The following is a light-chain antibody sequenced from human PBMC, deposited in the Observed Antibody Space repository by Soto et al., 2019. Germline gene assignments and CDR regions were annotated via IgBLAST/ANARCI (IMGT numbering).Light chain of an antibody. Sequence: DIQMTQSPSTLSASVGARVTITCRASQSTSSWLAWYQQKPGKAPKLLIYKASSLESGVPSRFSVSGSGTEFTLTISSLQPDDFATYYCQQYNSYPTCGQGTKVEIK. J-gene: IGKJ1*01. V-gene: IGKV1-5*03. CDR1: QSTSSW. CDR3: QQYNSYPT. CDR2: KAS.